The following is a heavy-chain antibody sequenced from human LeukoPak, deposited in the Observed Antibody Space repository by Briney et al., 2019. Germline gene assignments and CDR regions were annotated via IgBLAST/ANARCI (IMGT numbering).Heavy chain of an antibody. D-gene: IGHD5-18*01. J-gene: IGHJ4*02. CDR3: AKIGVGGYSYGPDY. V-gene: IGHV3-30*18. CDR1: GFTFSSYG. CDR2: ISYDGSNK. Sequence: GGSLRLSCAASGFTFSSYGMHWVRQAPGKGLEWVAVISYDGSNKYYADSVKGRFTISRDNSKNTLYLQMNSLRAEDTAVYYCAKIGVGGYSYGPDYWGQGTLVTVSS.